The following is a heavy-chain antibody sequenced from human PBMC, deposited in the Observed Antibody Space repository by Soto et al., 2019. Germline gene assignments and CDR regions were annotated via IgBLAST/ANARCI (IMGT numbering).Heavy chain of an antibody. D-gene: IGHD2-8*01. CDR1: GFIFSNYA. CDR3: ARAWRAGHCSNDVCPYGMDV. Sequence: QVQLVESGGGVVQPARSLRLSCAVSGFIFSNYAMYWVRQSPGKGLEWVTVISYDGGKKYYADSVKGRFTISRDNSKNTLYLQMNSLRAEDTAVYFCARAWRAGHCSNDVCPYGMDVWGQGTTVTVSS. V-gene: IGHV3-30-3*01. CDR2: ISYDGGKK. J-gene: IGHJ6*02.